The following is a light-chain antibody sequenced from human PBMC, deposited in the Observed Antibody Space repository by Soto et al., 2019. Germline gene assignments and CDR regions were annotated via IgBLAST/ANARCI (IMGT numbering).Light chain of an antibody. J-gene: IGLJ2*01. CDR1: SSNIGAGYD. CDR3: QPYDRSRSVV. V-gene: IGLV1-40*01. Sequence: QSVLTQPPSVSGAPGQRVTISCTGSSSNIGAGYDVHWYQQLPGTAPKLLIYGNSNRPSGVPDRFSGSKSGTSASLAITGLQAEDEPDYHSQPYDRSRSVVFGGGTQLTVL. CDR2: GNS.